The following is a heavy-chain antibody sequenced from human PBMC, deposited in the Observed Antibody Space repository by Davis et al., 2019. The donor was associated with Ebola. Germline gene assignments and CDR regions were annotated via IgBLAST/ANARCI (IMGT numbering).Heavy chain of an antibody. CDR2: LHYSGST. Sequence: SETLSLTCTVSGASITTYYWGWIRQSPEKGLEWIGYLHYSGSTNYNPSLKSRVTISVDTSKNQFSLKLSSVTAADTAVYYCASHVLLWFGELLYPDNWFDPWGQGTLVTVSS. CDR1: GASITTYY. V-gene: IGHV4-59*08. D-gene: IGHD3-10*01. J-gene: IGHJ5*02. CDR3: ASHVLLWFGELLYPDNWFDP.